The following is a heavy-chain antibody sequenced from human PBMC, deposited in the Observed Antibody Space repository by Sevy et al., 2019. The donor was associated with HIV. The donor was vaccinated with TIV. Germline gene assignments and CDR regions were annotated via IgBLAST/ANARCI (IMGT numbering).Heavy chain of an antibody. J-gene: IGHJ4*02. CDR1: GFTVSANY. CDR2: IYSDGTT. Sequence: GGSLRLSCAVSGFTVSANYMTWVRQAPGKGLEWVSVIYSDGTTHHADSVKGRFSISRDNSNNTLYLQMNSLRAEDTAVYYCARDLEFYGYREYGPAFNPDYWGRGTLVTVSS. V-gene: IGHV3-66*01. CDR3: ARDLEFYGYREYGPAFNPDY. D-gene: IGHD5-12*01.